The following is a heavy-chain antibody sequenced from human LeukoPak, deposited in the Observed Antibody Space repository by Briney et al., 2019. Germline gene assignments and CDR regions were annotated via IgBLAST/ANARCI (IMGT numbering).Heavy chain of an antibody. J-gene: IGHJ4*02. Sequence: SEALSLTCTVSGVSITSATTFYWAWVRQPPGKGLGWIGDIYNSGSTYYNPSLKSRVTMSEDTSKNQFSLNLKSVTAADTAVYYCVRHAHHPTFDSWGQGTLVTVSS. V-gene: IGHV4-39*01. CDR1: GVSITSATTFY. CDR3: VRHAHHPTFDS. CDR2: IYNSGST.